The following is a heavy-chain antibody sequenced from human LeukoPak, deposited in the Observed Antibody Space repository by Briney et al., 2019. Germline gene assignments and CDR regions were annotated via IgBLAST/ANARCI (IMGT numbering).Heavy chain of an antibody. Sequence: GGSLRLSCSASGFNFDDYGMYWVRQPPGKGLEWVSGISWNSGRIGYADSVKGRFTISRDNAKNSLYLEMNSLRAEDTAVYYCTRGSSWSQYYYYYYMDVWGEGTTVTVSS. CDR2: ISWNSGRI. CDR3: TRGSSWSQYYYYYYMDV. CDR1: GFNFDDYG. D-gene: IGHD6-19*01. J-gene: IGHJ6*03. V-gene: IGHV3-9*01.